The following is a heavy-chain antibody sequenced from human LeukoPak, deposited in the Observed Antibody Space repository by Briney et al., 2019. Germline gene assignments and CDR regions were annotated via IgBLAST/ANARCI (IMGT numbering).Heavy chain of an antibody. J-gene: IGHJ4*02. V-gene: IGHV3-7*01. CDR3: ARDTYGSSGLYLDF. CDR1: GFTVSSDN. CDR2: IKQDGSEK. Sequence: GGSLRLSCAASGFTVSSDNMGWVRQAPGKGLEWVANIKQDGSEKYYVDSVKGRFTISRDNAKNSLYLQMSSLRADETAVYYCARDTYGSSGLYLDFWGQGTLVTVSS. D-gene: IGHD3-22*01.